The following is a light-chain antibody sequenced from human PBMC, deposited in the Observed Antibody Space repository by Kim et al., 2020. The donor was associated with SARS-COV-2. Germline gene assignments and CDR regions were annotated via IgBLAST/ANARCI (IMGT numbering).Light chain of an antibody. J-gene: IGKJ1*01. Sequence: SASIGDRVTITCRASQSISNWLAWYQQKPGKAPKVLIYKASSLQSGVPSRFSGSGSGTDFPLTISSLQPDDLATYYCQQYYAFSTFGQGTKVDIK. CDR3: QQYYAFST. CDR1: QSISNW. CDR2: KAS. V-gene: IGKV1-5*03.